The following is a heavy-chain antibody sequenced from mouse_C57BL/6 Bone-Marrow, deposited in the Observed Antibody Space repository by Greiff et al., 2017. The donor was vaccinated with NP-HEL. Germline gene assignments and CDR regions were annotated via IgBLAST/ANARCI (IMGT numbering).Heavy chain of an antibody. Sequence: EVKVVESGGGLVQPGGSLSLSCAASGFTFTDYYMSWVRQPPGKALEWLGFIRNKANGYTTEYSASVKGRFTISRDNSQSILYLQMNALRAEDSATYYCARYIIYYGLTGAMDYWGQGTSVTVSS. D-gene: IGHD2-1*01. CDR1: GFTFTDYY. J-gene: IGHJ4*01. CDR2: IRNKANGYTT. CDR3: ARYIIYYGLTGAMDY. V-gene: IGHV7-3*01.